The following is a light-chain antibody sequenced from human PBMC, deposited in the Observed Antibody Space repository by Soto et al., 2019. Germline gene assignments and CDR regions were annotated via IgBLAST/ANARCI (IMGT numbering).Light chain of an antibody. Sequence: QSVLTLPPSASGTPGQGVTISCSGSSSNIGSNYVYWYQQLPGTAPKLLIYNNNQRPSGVPDRFSASTSVTSASLAIRGLRSDDEADYYCSSWDGSLSGYVFGAGTKVTVL. CDR3: SSWDGSLSGYV. CDR1: SSNIGSNY. V-gene: IGLV1-47*02. J-gene: IGLJ1*01. CDR2: NNN.